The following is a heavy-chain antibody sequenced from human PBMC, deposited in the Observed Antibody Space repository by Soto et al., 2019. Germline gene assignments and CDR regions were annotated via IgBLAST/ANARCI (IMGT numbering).Heavy chain of an antibody. Sequence: LRLSCAASAFTFSSYAMAWVRQAPGKGLEWVSSIAGSGGDISYADSVKGRFTISRDNSKNTLYLQMDSLRAEDTAIYYCAKKYRGTYPFDYWGQGTLVTVSS. CDR3: AKKYRGTYPFDY. V-gene: IGHV3-23*01. CDR2: IAGSGGDI. D-gene: IGHD1-26*01. J-gene: IGHJ4*02. CDR1: AFTFSSYA.